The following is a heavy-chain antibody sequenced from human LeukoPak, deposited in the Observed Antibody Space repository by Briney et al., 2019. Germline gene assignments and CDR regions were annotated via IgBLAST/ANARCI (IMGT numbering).Heavy chain of an antibody. D-gene: IGHD2-2*01. CDR2: IYSGGST. Sequence: GGSLRLSCAASGFTVSSNYMSWVRQAPGKGLEWVSVIYSGGSTYYADSVKGRFTISRDNSKNTLYLQVNSLRAEDTAVYYCARDSSRHYYYGMDVWGQGTTVTVSS. CDR1: GFTVSSNY. V-gene: IGHV3-53*01. CDR3: ARDSSRHYYYGMDV. J-gene: IGHJ6*02.